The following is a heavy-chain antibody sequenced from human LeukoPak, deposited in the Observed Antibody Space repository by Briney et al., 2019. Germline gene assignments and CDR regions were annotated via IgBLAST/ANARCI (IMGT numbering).Heavy chain of an antibody. Sequence: GGSLRLSCAASGFTFSSYAMSWVRQAPGKGLEWVSAISGSGGSTYYADSVKGRFTISRDNSKNTLYLQVNSLRAEDTAVYYCAKDLCGGSCYSEVDWFDPWGQGTLVTVSS. CDR3: AKDLCGGSCYSEVDWFDP. J-gene: IGHJ5*02. CDR2: ISGSGGST. D-gene: IGHD2-15*01. V-gene: IGHV3-23*01. CDR1: GFTFSSYA.